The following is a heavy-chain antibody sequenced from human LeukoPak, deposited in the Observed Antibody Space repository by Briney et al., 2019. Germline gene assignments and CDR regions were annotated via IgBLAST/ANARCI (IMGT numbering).Heavy chain of an antibody. CDR1: GFTFSSHS. J-gene: IGHJ3*01. D-gene: IGHD2-15*01. V-gene: IGHV3-48*01. CDR3: ATRQFCSGGTCYGLSF. CDR2: ISSSSSTI. Sequence: PGGSLRLSCAASGFTFSSHSMNWVRQAPGKGLEWVSYISSSSSTIYYADSVKGRFTISRDNSKNTLYLQMNSLRAEDTALYFCATRQFCSGGTCYGLSFWGQGTMVTISS.